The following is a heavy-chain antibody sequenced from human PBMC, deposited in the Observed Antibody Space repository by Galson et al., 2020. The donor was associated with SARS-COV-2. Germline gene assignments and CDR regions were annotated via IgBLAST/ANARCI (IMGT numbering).Heavy chain of an antibody. Sequence: GESLKISCAASGFTFSSYAMHWVLQAPGKGLEWVAVISYDGTNSYHTDSVKGRFTISRDNSRNTVYLQMNSLRAEDTAVFYCATMDGGQFSGGAFDIWGQGTMVTVSS. CDR2: ISYDGTNS. J-gene: IGHJ3*02. CDR1: GFTFSSYA. CDR3: ATMDGGQFSGGAFDI. D-gene: IGHD3-10*01. V-gene: IGHV3-30*10.